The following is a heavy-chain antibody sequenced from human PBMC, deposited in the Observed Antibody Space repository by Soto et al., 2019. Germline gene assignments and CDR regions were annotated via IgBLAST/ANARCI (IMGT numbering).Heavy chain of an antibody. CDR1: GFTFDDYT. CDR3: AKVRYYYDSSGYYDY. J-gene: IGHJ4*02. D-gene: IGHD3-22*01. V-gene: IGHV3-43*01. CDR2: ISWDGGST. Sequence: VQLVESGGVVVQPGGSLRLSCAASGFTFDDYTMHWVRQAPGKGLEWVSLISWDGGSTYYADSVKGRFTISRDNSKNSLYLQMNSLRTEDTALYYCAKVRYYYDSSGYYDYWGQGTLVTVSS.